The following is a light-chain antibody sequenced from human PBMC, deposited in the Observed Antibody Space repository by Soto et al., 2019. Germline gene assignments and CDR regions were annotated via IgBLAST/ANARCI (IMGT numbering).Light chain of an antibody. J-gene: IGKJ5*01. CDR2: GTS. CDR3: QQYGNSPIT. Sequence: EVVLTQSPGPLSLSRGERATLSCRASERIYSAYLGWYQQKPGQAPRLLIYGTSSRATGIPDRFSGSGSGTDFTLTISRLEPEDFAVYYCQQYGNSPITFGQGTRLEI. CDR1: ERIYSAY. V-gene: IGKV3-20*01.